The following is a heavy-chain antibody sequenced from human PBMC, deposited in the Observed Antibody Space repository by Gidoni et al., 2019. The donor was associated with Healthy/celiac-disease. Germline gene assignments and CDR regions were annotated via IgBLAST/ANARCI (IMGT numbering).Heavy chain of an antibody. CDR1: GGSISSGSYY. J-gene: IGHJ4*02. Sequence: QVQLQESGPGLVTPSQTLSLTCTVSGGSISSGSYYWSWIRQPAGKGLEWIGRIYTSGSTNYNPSLKSRVTISVDTSKNQFSLKLSSVTAADTAVYYCASNYYDSSGYYSSLAFDYWGQGTLVTVSS. CDR2: IYTSGST. CDR3: ASNYYDSSGYYSSLAFDY. V-gene: IGHV4-61*02. D-gene: IGHD3-22*01.